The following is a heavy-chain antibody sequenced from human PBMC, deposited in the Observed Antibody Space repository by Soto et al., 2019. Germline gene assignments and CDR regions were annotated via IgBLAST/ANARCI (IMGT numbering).Heavy chain of an antibody. J-gene: IGHJ4*02. D-gene: IGHD6-13*01. CDR2: IYYSGNT. CDR1: GGSISSSSYY. V-gene: IGHV4-39*07. CDR3: AKASVWYPYFDS. Sequence: SLTCTVSGGSISSSSYYWGWIRQPPGKGLEWIGSIYYSGNTKYNPSLKSRVTISVDTSKNQFSLRLSSVTAADTAVYYCAKASVWYPYFDSWGQGTLVTVSS.